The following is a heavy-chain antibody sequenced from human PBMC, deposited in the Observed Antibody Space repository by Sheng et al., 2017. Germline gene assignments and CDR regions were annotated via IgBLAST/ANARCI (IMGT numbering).Heavy chain of an antibody. Sequence: QVQLVESGGGVVQPGGSLRLSCIASGFTFSSYGMQWVRQAPGKGLEWVAFIKHDGSSKYQAESVKGRFTISRDNSKNTVYLQMNSLRAEDTAVYYCVKGYDSSGLWYFQHWGQGTLVTVSS. V-gene: IGHV3-30*02. CDR3: VKGYDSSGLWYFQH. CDR1: GFTFSSYG. J-gene: IGHJ1*01. D-gene: IGHD3-22*01. CDR2: IKHDGSSK.